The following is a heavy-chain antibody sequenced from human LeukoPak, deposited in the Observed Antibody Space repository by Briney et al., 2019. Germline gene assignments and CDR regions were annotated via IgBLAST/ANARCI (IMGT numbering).Heavy chain of an antibody. CDR1: GGSFSGYY. CDR2: INHSGST. D-gene: IGHD3-3*01. CDR3: ARIRRGFWSGLDY. J-gene: IGHJ4*02. V-gene: IGHV4-34*01. Sequence: SETLSLTCAVYGGSFSGYYWSWIRQPPGKGLEWIGEINHSGSTNYNPSLRSQVTISVDTSKNQFSLKLSSVTAADTAVYYCARIRRGFWSGLDYWGQGTLVTVSS.